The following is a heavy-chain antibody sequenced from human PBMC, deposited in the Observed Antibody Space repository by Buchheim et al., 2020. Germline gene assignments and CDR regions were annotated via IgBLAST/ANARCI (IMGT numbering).Heavy chain of an antibody. CDR1: GFTFSTHW. V-gene: IGHV3-7*01. D-gene: IGHD6-13*01. J-gene: IGHJ4*02. CDR3: ANAPAAAGIY. CDR2: LKPDGSQK. Sequence: EVQLVESGGGLVQPGGSVRLSCAASGFTFSTHWMTWVRQAPGKGLEWLANLKPDGSQKHYVDSVKGRFTISRDNAKNSLSLQMNSLRAEDTAVYYCANAPAAAGIYWGQG.